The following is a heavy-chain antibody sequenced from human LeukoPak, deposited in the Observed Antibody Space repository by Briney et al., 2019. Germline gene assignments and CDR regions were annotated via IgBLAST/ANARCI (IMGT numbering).Heavy chain of an antibody. J-gene: IGHJ6*02. D-gene: IGHD5-12*01. Sequence: SETLSLTCTVSGGSISSYYWSWIRQPPGKGLEWIGYIYYSGSTNYNPSLKSRVTISVDTSKNQFSLKLSSVTAADTAVYYCAREGGYSGYDSWGQGTTVTVSS. CDR1: GGSISSYY. V-gene: IGHV4-59*01. CDR2: IYYSGST. CDR3: AREGGYSGYDS.